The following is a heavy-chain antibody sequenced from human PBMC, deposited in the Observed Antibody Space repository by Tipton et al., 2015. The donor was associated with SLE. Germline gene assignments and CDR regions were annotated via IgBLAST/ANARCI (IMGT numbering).Heavy chain of an antibody. CDR3: ARLWYSSSY. J-gene: IGHJ4*02. CDR2: IYYSGST. Sequence: TLSLTCTVSGGSISSSTYYWGWIRQPPGKGLEWIGNIYYSGSTYYNPPLKSRVTISVDTSKNQFSLKLSSVTAADTAVYYCARLWYSSSYWGQGTLVTVSS. V-gene: IGHV4-39*01. D-gene: IGHD6-13*01. CDR1: GGSISSSTYY.